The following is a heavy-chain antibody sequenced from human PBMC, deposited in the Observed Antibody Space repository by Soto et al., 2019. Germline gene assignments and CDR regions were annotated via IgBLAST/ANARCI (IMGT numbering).Heavy chain of an antibody. J-gene: IGHJ6*02. CDR3: ARDELPSGYYGMDV. CDR2: VSYDGSNK. D-gene: IGHD2-15*01. Sequence: PGGSLRLSCAASGFTFSSYGMYWVRQAPGKGLEWVAVVSYDGSNKYYADSVKGRFTISRDNSKNTLFVQMNSLRAEDTAVYYCARDELPSGYYGMDVWGQGTTVTVSS. CDR1: GFTFSSYG. V-gene: IGHV3-30*03.